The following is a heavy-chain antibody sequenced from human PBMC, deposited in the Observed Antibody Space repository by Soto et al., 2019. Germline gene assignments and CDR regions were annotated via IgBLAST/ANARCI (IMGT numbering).Heavy chain of an antibody. CDR1: GFIFSNFG. CDR2: VWYDGSNG. D-gene: IGHD6-6*01. CDR3: ARDQPTPRASAMEV. V-gene: IGHV3-33*01. J-gene: IGHJ6*02. Sequence: GGSLRLSCAASGFIFSNFGMHWVRQAPGKGLEWVAGVWYDGSNGVSADSVKGRFTISRDNSKNTLYLQMTSLRDEDTAVYYCARDQPTPRASAMEVWGQGTTVTVSS.